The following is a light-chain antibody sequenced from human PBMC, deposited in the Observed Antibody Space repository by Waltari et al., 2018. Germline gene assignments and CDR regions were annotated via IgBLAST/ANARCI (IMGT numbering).Light chain of an antibody. CDR2: AVN. V-gene: IGLV2-14*01. CDR3: TSYTSSITWV. J-gene: IGLJ3*02. Sequence: QSALTQPASVSGSPGQSITISCTGTSSDLATYNYVSWYPQHPCKAPRLMIFAVNNRPSGVSNRFSGSKAGNTASLTISGLQPEDEGDYYCTSYTSSITWVFGGGTKLTVL. CDR1: SSDLATYNY.